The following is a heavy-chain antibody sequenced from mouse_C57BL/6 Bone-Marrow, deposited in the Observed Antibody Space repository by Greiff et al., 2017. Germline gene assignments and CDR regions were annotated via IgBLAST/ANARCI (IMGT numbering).Heavy chain of an antibody. Sequence: QVQLQQPGAELARPGTSVKLSCKASGYTFTSYWMHWVKQRPGQGLEWIGVIDPSDSYTKYNQKFKGKATLTVDTSSSTAYMQLSSLTSADSAVYYCANTFSYDYDGGYFAVWGTGTTVTVSA. CDR2: IDPSDSYT. D-gene: IGHD2-4*01. V-gene: IGHV1-59*01. CDR1: GYTFTSYW. J-gene: IGHJ1*03. CDR3: ANTFSYDYDGGYFAV.